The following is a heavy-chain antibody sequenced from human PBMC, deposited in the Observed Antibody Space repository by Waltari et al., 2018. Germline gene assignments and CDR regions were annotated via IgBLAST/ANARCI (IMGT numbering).Heavy chain of an antibody. D-gene: IGHD6-13*01. Sequence: EVQLVESGGGLVQPGVSLSLSCAASGFTFSSYAMHWVRQAPGTGLEYVSAISSNGGSTYYADSVKGRFTISRDNSKNTLYLQMGSLRAEDMAVYYCARDQAAAGSILGYYGMDVWGQGTTVTVSS. CDR2: ISSNGGST. CDR1: GFTFSSYA. CDR3: ARDQAAAGSILGYYGMDV. V-gene: IGHV3-64*07. J-gene: IGHJ6*02.